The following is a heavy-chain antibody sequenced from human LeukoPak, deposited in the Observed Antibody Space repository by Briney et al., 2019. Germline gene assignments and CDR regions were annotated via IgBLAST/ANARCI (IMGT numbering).Heavy chain of an antibody. D-gene: IGHD6-19*01. V-gene: IGHV3-23*01. CDR1: GFIFSNRF. CDR2: ISADGSTA. Sequence: GGSLRLSCAASGFIFSNRFMSWVRQAPGKGLEWVSTISADGSTAYYADSMKGRLTISRDNSRNTLFLQMRSLRVEDTAIYYCAKESGWITGYGLDVWGQGTTVTVSS. CDR3: AKESGWITGYGLDV. J-gene: IGHJ6*02.